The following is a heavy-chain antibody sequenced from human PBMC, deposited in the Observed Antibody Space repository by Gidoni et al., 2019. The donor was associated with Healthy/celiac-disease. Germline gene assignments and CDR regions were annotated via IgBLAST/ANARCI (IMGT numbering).Heavy chain of an antibody. D-gene: IGHD6-6*01. CDR3: ARHLIAARRDYGMDV. CDR2: IYYSGST. Sequence: QLQLQESGPGLVKPSETLSLTCTVSGGSISSSSYYWGWIRQPPGKGLEWIGSIYYSGSTYYNPSLKSRVTISVDTYKNQFSLKLSSVTAADTAVYYCARHLIAARRDYGMDVWGQGTTVTVSS. CDR1: GGSISSSSYY. V-gene: IGHV4-39*01. J-gene: IGHJ6*02.